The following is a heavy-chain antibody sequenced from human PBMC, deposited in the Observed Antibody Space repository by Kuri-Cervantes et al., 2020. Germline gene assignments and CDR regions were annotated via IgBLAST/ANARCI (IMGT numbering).Heavy chain of an antibody. CDR1: GFTFSSYA. Sequence: GESLKISCAASGFTFSSYAMSWVRRAPGKGLEWVSAISGSGGSTYYADSVKGRFTISRDNSKNTLYLQMNSLRAEDTAVYYCAKDPTPGFELVGNWFDPWGQGTLVTVSS. CDR3: AKDPTPGFELVGNWFDP. J-gene: IGHJ5*02. CDR2: ISGSGGST. D-gene: IGHD6-13*01. V-gene: IGHV3-23*01.